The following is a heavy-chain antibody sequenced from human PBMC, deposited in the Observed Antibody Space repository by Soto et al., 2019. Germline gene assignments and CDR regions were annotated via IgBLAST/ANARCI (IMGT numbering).Heavy chain of an antibody. CDR1: GYTFTSYG. J-gene: IGHJ3*02. CDR2: ISAYNGNT. Sequence: QVQLVQSGAEVKKPGASVKVSCKASGYTFTSYGISWVRQAPGQGLEWMGWISAYNGNTNYAQKLQGRVTMTTDTSTSTAYMELRSLRSDDAAVYYCARATPTYYYDSSGYYYDAFDIWGQGTMVTVSS. V-gene: IGHV1-18*01. CDR3: ARATPTYYYDSSGYYYDAFDI. D-gene: IGHD3-22*01.